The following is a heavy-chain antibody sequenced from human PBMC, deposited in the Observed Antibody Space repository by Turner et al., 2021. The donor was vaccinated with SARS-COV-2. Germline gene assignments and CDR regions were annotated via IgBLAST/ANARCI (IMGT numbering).Heavy chain of an antibody. D-gene: IGHD3-22*01. J-gene: IGHJ4*02. CDR3: AREVTRDSSGYYYPPDGFDY. Sequence: QVQLVQSGAEVKKPGSSVKVSCKASGSTFTGYYMHWVRQAPGQGLEWMGGIIPILGIANYAQKFQGRVTITADKSTSTAYMELSRLRSEDTAVYYCAREVTRDSSGYYYPPDGFDYWGQGTLVTVSS. CDR1: GSTFTGYY. V-gene: IGHV1-69*10. CDR2: IIPILGIA.